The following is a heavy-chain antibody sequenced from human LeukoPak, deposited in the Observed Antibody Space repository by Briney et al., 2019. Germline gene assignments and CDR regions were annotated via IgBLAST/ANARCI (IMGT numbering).Heavy chain of an antibody. D-gene: IGHD4-17*01. J-gene: IGHJ5*02. V-gene: IGHV4-39*07. Sequence: SETLSLTCTVPGCSISSSSYSWGWMRQPPGKGLEWIGRIYHSGSTYYHPSLKGRVTLSVDTSKNQFSMKLSSVTATDTAVYYCARDLRRNDYGDYGGFDPWGQGTLVTVSS. CDR1: GCSISSSSYS. CDR3: ARDLRRNDYGDYGGFDP. CDR2: IYHSGST.